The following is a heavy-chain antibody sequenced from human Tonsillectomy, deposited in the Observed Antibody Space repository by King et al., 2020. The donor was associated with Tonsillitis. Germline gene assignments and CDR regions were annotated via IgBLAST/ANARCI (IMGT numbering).Heavy chain of an antibody. J-gene: IGHJ3*02. D-gene: IGHD1-26*01. Sequence: VQLVQSGGGVVQPGRSLRLSCAASGFTFSSYGMHWLRQAPGKGLEWVAVISYDGSNKYYADSVKGRFTISRDNSKNTLYLQMNSLRAEDTAVYYCAKGEQFDIWGQGTMVTVSS. V-gene: IGHV3-30*18. CDR2: ISYDGSNK. CDR1: GFTFSSYG. CDR3: AKGEQFDI.